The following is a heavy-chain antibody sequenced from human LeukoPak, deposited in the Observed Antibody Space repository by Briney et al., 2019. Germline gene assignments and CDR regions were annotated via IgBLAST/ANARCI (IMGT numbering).Heavy chain of an antibody. D-gene: IGHD6-13*01. V-gene: IGHV4-59*11. Sequence: PSETLSLTCTVSGGSISSHYWSWIRQSPGKGLEWIGYIYSSGSSNYNPSLKSRVTISVDTSKNQFSLKLSSVSAADTAVYYCASHRHGSSWAFDYWGQGTLVTVSS. J-gene: IGHJ4*02. CDR2: IYSSGSS. CDR1: GGSISSHY. CDR3: ASHRHGSSWAFDY.